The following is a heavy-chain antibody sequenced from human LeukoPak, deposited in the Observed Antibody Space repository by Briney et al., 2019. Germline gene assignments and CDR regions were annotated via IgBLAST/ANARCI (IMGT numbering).Heavy chain of an antibody. CDR1: GFSVSTKY. D-gene: IGHD3-3*02. CDR3: ARVGDHFHWNLDL. CDR2: IYSGATT. V-gene: IGHV3-53*01. J-gene: IGHJ2*01. Sequence: GGSLRLSCAASGFSVSTKYMNWVRQAPGKGPEWVSIIYSGATTYYADSVKGRFTISRDTSKNTVSLQMNSLRAEDTAVYFCARVGDHFHWNLDLWGRGTLVSVSS.